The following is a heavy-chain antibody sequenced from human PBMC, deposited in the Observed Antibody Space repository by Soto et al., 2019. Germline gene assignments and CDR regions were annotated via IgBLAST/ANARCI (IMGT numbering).Heavy chain of an antibody. CDR3: AKDRGVVVPAAIPIRSMDV. J-gene: IGHJ6*02. Sequence: PGGSLRLSCAASGFTFSSYAVSWVRQAPGKGLEWVSAISGSGGSTYYADSVKGRFTISRDNSKNTLYLQMNSLRAEDTAVYYCAKDRGVVVPAAIPIRSMDVWGQGTTVTVSS. V-gene: IGHV3-23*01. D-gene: IGHD2-2*01. CDR2: ISGSGGST. CDR1: GFTFSSYA.